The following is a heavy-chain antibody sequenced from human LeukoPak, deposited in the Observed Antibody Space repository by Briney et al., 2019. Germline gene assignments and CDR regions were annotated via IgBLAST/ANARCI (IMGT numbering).Heavy chain of an antibody. V-gene: IGHV3-74*01. CDR1: GFTFSTYW. CDR3: ARGLVRAHSY. Sequence: GSLRLSCAASGFTFSTYWVHWVRQAPGKGLVWVSRINPDGSSTYYADSVKGRFTISRDNSKNTLYLQMNSLRAEDTAVYYCARGLVRAHSYWGQGTLVTVSS. CDR2: INPDGSST. D-gene: IGHD1-26*01. J-gene: IGHJ4*02.